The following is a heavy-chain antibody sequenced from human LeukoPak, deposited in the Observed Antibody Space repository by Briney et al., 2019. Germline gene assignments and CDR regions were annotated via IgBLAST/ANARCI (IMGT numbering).Heavy chain of an antibody. CDR2: IYYSGST. CDR3: ARRAAAYAFDI. J-gene: IGHJ3*02. D-gene: IGHD6-13*01. V-gene: IGHV4-59*08. Sequence: SETLSLTCTVSGGSNSSYYWSWIRQPPGKGLEWIGYIYYSGSTNYNPSLKSRVTISVDTSKNQFSLKLSSVTAADTAVYYCARRAAAYAFDIWGQGTMVTVSS. CDR1: GGSNSSYY.